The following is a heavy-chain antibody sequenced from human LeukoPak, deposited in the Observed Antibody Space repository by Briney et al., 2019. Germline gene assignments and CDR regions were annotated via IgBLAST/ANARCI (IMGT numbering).Heavy chain of an antibody. CDR1: GGSISSSSYY. D-gene: IGHD2-21*01. Sequence: SETLSLTCTVSGGSISSSSYYWGWIRQPPGKGLEWIGSIYYSGSTNYNPSLSGRVAISLDKSRNHFTLMVTVVTAADTAFYYCARKGPEHLPTYFDHWGRGILVTVSS. J-gene: IGHJ4*02. V-gene: IGHV4-39*02. CDR3: ARKGPEHLPTYFDH. CDR2: IYYSGST.